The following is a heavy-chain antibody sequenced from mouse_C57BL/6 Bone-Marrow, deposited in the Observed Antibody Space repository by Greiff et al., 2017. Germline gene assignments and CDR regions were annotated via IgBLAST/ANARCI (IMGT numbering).Heavy chain of an antibody. D-gene: IGHD1-1*01. CDR3: MGDYYGSSYGFDY. CDR2: IDPENGDT. J-gene: IGHJ2*01. Sequence: EVQLQQSVAELVRPGASVKLSCTASGFNIKDDYMHWVKQRPEQGLEWIGWIDPENGDTEYASKFQGKATITADTSSNTAYLQLSSLTSEDTAVYYCMGDYYGSSYGFDYWGQGTTLTVSS. V-gene: IGHV14-4*01. CDR1: GFNIKDDY.